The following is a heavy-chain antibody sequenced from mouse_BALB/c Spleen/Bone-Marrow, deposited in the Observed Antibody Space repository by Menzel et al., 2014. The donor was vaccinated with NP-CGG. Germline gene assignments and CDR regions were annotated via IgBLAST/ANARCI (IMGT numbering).Heavy chain of an antibody. CDR1: GYTFSSYW. V-gene: IGHV1-9*01. CDR3: ARSKVLYAMDY. D-gene: IGHD2-14*01. J-gene: IGHJ4*01. Sequence: LVESGAELMKPGASVKISCKATGYTFSSYWIEWVKQRPGHGLEWIGEILPGNGSTNYNEKFKGKATFTAETSSNTAYMQLSSLTSEDPAVYYCARSKVLYAMDYWGQGTSVTVSS. CDR2: ILPGNGST.